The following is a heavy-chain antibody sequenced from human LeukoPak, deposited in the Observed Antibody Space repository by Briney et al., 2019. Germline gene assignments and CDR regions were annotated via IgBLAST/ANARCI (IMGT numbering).Heavy chain of an antibody. D-gene: IGHD2-15*01. Sequence: SETLSLTCTVSGGSISSYYWSWIRQPPGKGLEWIGYIYYSGSTNYNPSLKSRVTISVDTSKNQFSLKLSSVTAADTAVYYCARVGYCSGGSCYREGYFDYWGQGTLVTVSS. CDR3: ARVGYCSGGSCYREGYFDY. CDR1: GGSISSYY. CDR2: IYYSGST. V-gene: IGHV4-59*01. J-gene: IGHJ4*02.